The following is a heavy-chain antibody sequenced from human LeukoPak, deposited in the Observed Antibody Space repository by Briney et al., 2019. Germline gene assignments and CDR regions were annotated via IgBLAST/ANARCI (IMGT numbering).Heavy chain of an antibody. D-gene: IGHD6-19*01. V-gene: IGHV3-7*01. CDR2: IKQDGSER. CDR1: GFTFTSYW. Sequence: GGSLRLSCAASGFTFTSYWMSLVRQAPGKGLEWVANIKQDGSERYYVDSVKGRFTISRDNAKNSLYLQMNSLRAEDTGVYYCAGSGWQVFFDYWGQGTLVTVSS. CDR3: AGSGWQVFFDY. J-gene: IGHJ4*02.